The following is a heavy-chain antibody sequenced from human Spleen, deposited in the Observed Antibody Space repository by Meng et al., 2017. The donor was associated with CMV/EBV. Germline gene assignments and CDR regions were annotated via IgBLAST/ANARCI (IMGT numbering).Heavy chain of an antibody. J-gene: IGHJ6*02. CDR3: AKDQFRTRAAALQYYYHGMDV. V-gene: IGHV3-23*01. CDR1: GFTFSSFA. Sequence: GESLKISCAASGFTFSSFAMNWVRQAPGKGLEWVAAIRGSGGTTYHADSVKDRFTISRDNSKNTLYLEMSGLRAEDTAVYYCAKDQFRTRAAALQYYYHGMDVWGQGTTVTVSS. CDR2: IRGSGGTT. D-gene: IGHD2-21*02.